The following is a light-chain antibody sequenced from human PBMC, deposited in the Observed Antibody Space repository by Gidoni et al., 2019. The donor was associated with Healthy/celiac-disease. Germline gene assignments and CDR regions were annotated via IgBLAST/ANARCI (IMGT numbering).Light chain of an antibody. CDR1: QSVSSN. J-gene: IGKJ1*01. CDR3: QQYNNWPPWT. V-gene: IGKV3-15*01. Sequence: EIVMTQSPATLSVSPGERATLSGRASQSVSSNLAWYQQKPGQDPRLLIYGASTRATGIPARFSGSGSGTEFTLTISSLQSEDFAVYYCQQYNNWPPWTFGQGTKVEIK. CDR2: GAS.